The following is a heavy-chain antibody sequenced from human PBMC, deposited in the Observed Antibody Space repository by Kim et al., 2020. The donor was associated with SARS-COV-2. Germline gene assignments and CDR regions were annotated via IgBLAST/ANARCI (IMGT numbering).Heavy chain of an antibody. CDR2: INPTNGGP. Sequence: ASVKVSCKASGYTFTGYYIQWVRQASGQGLEWMGRINPTNGGPIYAQNFQGRVTMTRDTSISTAYMELSSLTSDDTAVYYCARNLAHMDVWGQGTTVTVSS. CDR1: GYTFTGYY. CDR3: ARNLAHMDV. J-gene: IGHJ6*02. V-gene: IGHV1-2*06.